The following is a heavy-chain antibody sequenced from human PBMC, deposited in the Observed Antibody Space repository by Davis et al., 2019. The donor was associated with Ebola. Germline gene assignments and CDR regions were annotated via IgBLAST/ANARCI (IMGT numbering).Heavy chain of an antibody. Sequence: ASVKVSCKASGDIFTNYGVTWLRQAPGQGLEWMGWISVIDGNTYYAEKFHERVTMTADKSTTTIYMDLRGLTSDDTAMYYCVRDYDTIEWNDPWGQGTLVTVSS. CDR3: VRDYDTIEWNDP. D-gene: IGHD3-9*01. CDR2: ISVIDGNT. J-gene: IGHJ4*02. V-gene: IGHV1-18*01. CDR1: GDIFTNYG.